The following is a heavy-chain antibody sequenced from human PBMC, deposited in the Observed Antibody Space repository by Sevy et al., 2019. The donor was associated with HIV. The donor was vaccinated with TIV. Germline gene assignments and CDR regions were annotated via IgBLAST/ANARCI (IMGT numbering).Heavy chain of an antibody. Sequence: GGSLRLSCVASGFTFDNYWMQWVRQAPGKGLEWVANIRQDGNEIYYADSVKGRFIISRDNAKESLYLKMNNLRVEDTAIYYCARRYFDLWGQGILVTVSS. CDR2: IRQDGNEI. CDR3: ARRYFDL. CDR1: GFTFDNYW. V-gene: IGHV3-7*01. J-gene: IGHJ4*02.